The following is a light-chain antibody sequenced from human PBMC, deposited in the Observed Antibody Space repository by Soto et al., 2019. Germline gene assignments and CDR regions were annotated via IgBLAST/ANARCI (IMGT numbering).Light chain of an antibody. Sequence: EIVLTQSPGTLSLSPGETATLSCRASQSIANTFLAWYQQKPGQAPRLLISGASSRATGIPDRFSGSGSGTDVTLTISRLEPEDVAVYYCQQYGSSPPKTFGQGTKLEI. CDR2: GAS. CDR3: QQYGSSPPKT. V-gene: IGKV3-20*01. J-gene: IGKJ2*01. CDR1: QSIANTF.